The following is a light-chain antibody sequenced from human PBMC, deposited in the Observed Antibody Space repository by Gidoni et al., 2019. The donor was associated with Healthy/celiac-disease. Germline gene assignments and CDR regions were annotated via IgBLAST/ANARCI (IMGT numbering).Light chain of an antibody. CDR3: QAWDSSAVV. Sequence: SYELTQPPSVSVSPVQTASTTCSGDTLGDKYACWYQQKPGQSPVLVIYQDSTRPSGLPERFSGSNSGNTATLTVSGTQAMGEADYYCQAWDSSAVVFGGGTKLTVL. CDR2: QDS. J-gene: IGLJ2*01. V-gene: IGLV3-1*01. CDR1: TLGDKY.